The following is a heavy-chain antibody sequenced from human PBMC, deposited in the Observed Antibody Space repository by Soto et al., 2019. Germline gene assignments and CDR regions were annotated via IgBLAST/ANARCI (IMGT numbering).Heavy chain of an antibody. CDR2: ISSNGGST. D-gene: IGHD3-10*01. V-gene: IGHV3-64*04. CDR3: ARDKSPFMVRGVLDP. Sequence: PGGSLRLSCSASGFTFSSYAMHWVRQSPGKGLEYVSAISSNGGSTYYADSVKGRFTISRDNSKNTLYLQMNSLRAEDTAVYYCARDKSPFMVRGVLDPWGQGTLVTVSS. J-gene: IGHJ5*02. CDR1: GFTFSSYA.